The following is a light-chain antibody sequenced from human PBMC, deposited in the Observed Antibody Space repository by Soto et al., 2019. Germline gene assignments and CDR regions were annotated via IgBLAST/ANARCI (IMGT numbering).Light chain of an antibody. CDR3: SSYAGIDNFVV. CDR2: EVD. J-gene: IGLJ3*02. CDR1: NSDIGGHND. Sequence: QSALTQPHSASGSPGQSVTISCTGTNSDIGGHNDVSWYQQHPGKAPQLMIYEVDKRPSGVPDRFSGSKSGNTASLSVSGLQPEDEADYYCSSYAGIDNFVVFGGGTKLTVL. V-gene: IGLV2-8*01.